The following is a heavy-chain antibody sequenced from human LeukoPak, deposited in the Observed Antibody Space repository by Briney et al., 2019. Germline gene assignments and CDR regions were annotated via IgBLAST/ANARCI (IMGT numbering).Heavy chain of an antibody. CDR1: GGSISSYY. V-gene: IGHV4-4*07. CDR3: ARSYCSSTSCPVFYYYMDV. D-gene: IGHD2-2*01. CDR2: IYTSGST. J-gene: IGHJ6*03. Sequence: SETLSLTCTVSGGSISSYYWSWIRQPAGKGLEWIGRIYTSGSTNYNPSLKSRVTMSVDTSRNQFSLKLSSVTAADTAVYYCARSYCSSTSCPVFYYYMDVWGKGTTVTVSS.